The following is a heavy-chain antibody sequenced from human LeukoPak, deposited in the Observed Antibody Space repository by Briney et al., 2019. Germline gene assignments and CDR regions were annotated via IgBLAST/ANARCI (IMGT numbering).Heavy chain of an antibody. Sequence: GGSLRLSCAASGFAFSSYAMSWVRQAPGKGLEWVSAISGSGGSTYYADSVKGRFTISRDNSKNTLYLQMNSLRAEDTAVYYCANGRYDTTGDPWGQGTLVTVSS. J-gene: IGHJ5*02. D-gene: IGHD3-22*01. CDR2: ISGSGGST. CDR3: ANGRYDTTGDP. V-gene: IGHV3-23*01. CDR1: GFAFSSYA.